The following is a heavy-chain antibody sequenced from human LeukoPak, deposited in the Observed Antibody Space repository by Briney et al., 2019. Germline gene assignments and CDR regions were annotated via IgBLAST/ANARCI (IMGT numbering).Heavy chain of an antibody. CDR2: IYYSGST. V-gene: IGHV4-30-4*01. CDR3: ARVNEGGYYGSGSIFDY. J-gene: IGHJ4*02. CDR1: GGSISSGDYY. Sequence: SETLSLTCTVSGGSISSGDYYWSWIRQPPGKGREWIGYIYYSGSTYYNPSLKSRVTISVDTSKNQFSLKLSSVTAADTAVYYCARVNEGGYYGSGSIFDYWGQGTLVTVSS. D-gene: IGHD3-10*01.